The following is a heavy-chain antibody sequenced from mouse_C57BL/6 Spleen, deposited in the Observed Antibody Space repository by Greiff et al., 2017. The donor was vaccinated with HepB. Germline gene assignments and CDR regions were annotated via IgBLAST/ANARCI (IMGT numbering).Heavy chain of an antibody. CDR1: GYTFTSYG. D-gene: IGHD2-3*01. CDR3: AREGDGYRFDY. J-gene: IGHJ2*01. CDR2: IYPRSGNT. Sequence: VQLQESGAELARPGASVKLSCKASGYTFTSYGISWVKQRTGQGLEWIGEIYPRSGNTYYNEKFKGKATLTADKSSSTAYMELRSLTSEDSAVYFCAREGDGYRFDYWGQGTTLTVSS. V-gene: IGHV1-81*01.